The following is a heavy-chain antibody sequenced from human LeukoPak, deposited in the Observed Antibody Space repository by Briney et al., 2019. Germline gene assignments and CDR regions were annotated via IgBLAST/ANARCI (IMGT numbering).Heavy chain of an antibody. J-gene: IGHJ4*02. CDR2: IRYDGSNK. CDR3: ARGERETGLNQGSSTMVRGV. D-gene: IGHD3-10*01. Sequence: PGGSLRLSCAASGFTFSTYGMHWVRQAPGKGLEWVAFIRYDGSNKYYADSVKGRFTISRDNAKNSLYLQMNSLRAEDTAVYYCARGERETGLNQGSSTMVRGVWGQGTLVTVSS. V-gene: IGHV3-30*02. CDR1: GFTFSTYG.